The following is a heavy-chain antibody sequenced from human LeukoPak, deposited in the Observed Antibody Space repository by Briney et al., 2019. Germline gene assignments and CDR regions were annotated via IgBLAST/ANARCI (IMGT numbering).Heavy chain of an antibody. D-gene: IGHD1-26*01. Sequence: GGSLRLSCAASGFTFSDYYMSWIRQAPGKGLEWVSYISSSGSTIYYADSVKGRFTISRDNAKNSLYLQMNTLRAEDTAVYYCAKASRELAFDYWGQGTLVTVSS. V-gene: IGHV3-11*04. CDR2: ISSSGSTI. J-gene: IGHJ4*02. CDR1: GFTFSDYY. CDR3: AKASRELAFDY.